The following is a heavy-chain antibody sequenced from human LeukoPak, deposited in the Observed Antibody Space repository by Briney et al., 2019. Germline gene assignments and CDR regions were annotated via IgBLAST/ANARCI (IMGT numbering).Heavy chain of an antibody. CDR3: AKDNPGGSWDMDV. Sequence: GGSLRLSCAASEFTFDDYSMYWVRRGPGKGLEWVSAISWDGGSTYYADSVKGRFTISRDNSKNSLYLQMNSLRTEDTALYYCAKDNPGGSWDMDVWGKGTTVTVSS. V-gene: IGHV3-43*01. CDR2: ISWDGGST. J-gene: IGHJ6*03. D-gene: IGHD2-15*01. CDR1: EFTFDDYS.